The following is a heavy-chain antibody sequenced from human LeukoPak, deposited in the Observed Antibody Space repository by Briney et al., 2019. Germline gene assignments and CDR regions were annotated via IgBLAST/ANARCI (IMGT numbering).Heavy chain of an antibody. CDR2: IYYSGST. J-gene: IGHJ4*02. CDR1: GGTISSSSYY. D-gene: IGHD6-13*01. CDR3: ASPRGRWYAY. V-gene: IGHV4-39*01. Sequence: PSETLSLTCTVSGGTISSSSYYWGWIRQPPGKGLEWIGSIYYSGSTYYNPSLKSRVTISVDTSKNQFSLKLSSVTAADTAVYYCASPRGRWYAYWGQGTLVTVSS.